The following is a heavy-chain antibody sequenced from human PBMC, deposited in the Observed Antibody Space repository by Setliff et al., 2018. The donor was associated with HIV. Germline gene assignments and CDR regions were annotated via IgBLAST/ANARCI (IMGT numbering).Heavy chain of an antibody. CDR1: GGSISSGSYY. CDR3: ARDLGAVAGYYFDY. D-gene: IGHD6-19*01. J-gene: IGHJ4*02. V-gene: IGHV4-61*02. Sequence: LSLTCTVSGGSISSGSYYWSWVRQPAGKGLEWIGRIYTSGSTNYNPSLKSRVTISVDTSKNQFSLKLSSVTAADTAVYYCARDLGAVAGYYFDYWGQGTLVTVSS. CDR2: IYTSGST.